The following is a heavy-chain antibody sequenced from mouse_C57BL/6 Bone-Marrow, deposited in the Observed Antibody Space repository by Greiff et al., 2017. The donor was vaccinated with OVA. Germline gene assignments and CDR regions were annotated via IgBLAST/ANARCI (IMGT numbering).Heavy chain of an antibody. CDR2: IWWDDDK. Sequence: QVTLKESGPGILQPSQTLSLTCSFSGFSLSTFGMGVGWIRQPSGKGLEWLAHIWWDDDKYYNPALKSRITTFKDTSKNQVFLKFANVDTADTATYYCARLHLLWCPWFAYWGQGTLVTVSA. D-gene: IGHD2-13*01. CDR3: ARLHLLWCPWFAY. V-gene: IGHV8-8*01. J-gene: IGHJ3*01. CDR1: GFSLSTFGMG.